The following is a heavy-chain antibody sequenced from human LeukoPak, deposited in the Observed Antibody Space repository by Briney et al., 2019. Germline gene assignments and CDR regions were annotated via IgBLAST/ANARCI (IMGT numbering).Heavy chain of an antibody. J-gene: IGHJ6*02. D-gene: IGHD2-15*01. CDR1: GGTLSSYA. V-gene: IGHV1-69*13. CDR2: IIPIFGTA. CDR3: VVSCYWACYGMDV. Sequence: ASVKVSCKASGGTLSSYAISRVRQAPGQGLEWTGGIIPIFGTANYAQKFQGRVTITADESTSTAYMELSSLRSEDTAVYYCVVSCYWACYGMDVWGQGTTVTVSS.